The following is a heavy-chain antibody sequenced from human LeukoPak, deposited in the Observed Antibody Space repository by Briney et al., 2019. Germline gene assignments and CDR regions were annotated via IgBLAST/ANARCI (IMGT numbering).Heavy chain of an antibody. CDR3: AKGSFNYYYYMDV. CDR2: ISWDGDTT. V-gene: IGHV3-43*01. Sequence: GGSLRLSCAASGFTFDDYIMHWVRQAPGKGLEWVSLISWDGDTTYYADSVKGRFTISRDNSKNSLYLLMNSLTTEDTALYYCAKGSFNYYYYMDVWGKGTTVTVSS. CDR1: GFTFDDYI. J-gene: IGHJ6*03.